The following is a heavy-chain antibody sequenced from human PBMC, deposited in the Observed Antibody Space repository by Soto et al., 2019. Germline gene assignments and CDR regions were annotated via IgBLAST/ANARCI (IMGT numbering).Heavy chain of an antibody. CDR2: INSDGSST. J-gene: IGHJ4*02. CDR1: EFTFSSYS. Sequence: GGALRLSSAASEFTFSSYSMAWVRQAPGKGLVWVSRINSDGSSTSYADSVKGRFTISRDNAKNTLYLQTNSLRAEDTAVYYCVRVFDTYYFDLWGQGNMVTVSS. CDR3: VRVFDTYYFDL. V-gene: IGHV3-74*01. D-gene: IGHD3-9*01.